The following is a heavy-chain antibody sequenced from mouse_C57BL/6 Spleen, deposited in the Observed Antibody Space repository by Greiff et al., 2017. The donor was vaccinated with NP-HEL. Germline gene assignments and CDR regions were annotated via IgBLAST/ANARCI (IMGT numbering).Heavy chain of an antibody. V-gene: IGHV2-2*01. D-gene: IGHD1-1*01. CDR2: IWSGGST. CDR3: ARIYYDGSSPLTSMDY. Sequence: VQRVESGPGLVQPSQSLSITCTVSGFSLTSYGVHWVRQSPGKGLEWLGVIWSGGSTDYNAAFISRLSISKDNSNIQICFKIHSLQADDTAIYYCARIYYDGSSPLTSMDYWGQGTSVTVSS. CDR1: GFSLTSYG. J-gene: IGHJ4*01.